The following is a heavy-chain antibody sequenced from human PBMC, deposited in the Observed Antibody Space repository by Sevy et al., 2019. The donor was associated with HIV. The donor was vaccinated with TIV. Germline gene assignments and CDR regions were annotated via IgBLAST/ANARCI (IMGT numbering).Heavy chain of an antibody. CDR1: GGSFSGYY. J-gene: IGHJ3*02. CDR3: ARHCTGSSCSHAFDI. Sequence: SETLSLTCAVYGGSFSGYYWSWIRQPPGKGLEWIGEINHSGGTNYNPSLKSRVIISADTSKNQFSLKLNSVTAADTAVYYCARHCTGSSCSHAFDIWGQGTMVTVSS. D-gene: IGHD2-15*01. CDR2: INHSGGT. V-gene: IGHV4-34*01.